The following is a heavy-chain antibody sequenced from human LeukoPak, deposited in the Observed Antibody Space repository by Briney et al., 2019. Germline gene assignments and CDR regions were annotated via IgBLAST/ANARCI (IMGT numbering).Heavy chain of an antibody. Sequence: SGGSLRLSCAASGFTFSNHAMTWVRQAPGQGLEWVSSIGGSGGGTYYADSVKGRFTISRDNSKNTLYLQMNSLRAEDTAVYYCAKDHNDFWSGNPVNWGQGTLVTVSS. J-gene: IGHJ4*02. CDR1: GFTFSNHA. CDR2: IGGSGGGT. CDR3: AKDHNDFWSGNPVN. D-gene: IGHD3-3*01. V-gene: IGHV3-23*01.